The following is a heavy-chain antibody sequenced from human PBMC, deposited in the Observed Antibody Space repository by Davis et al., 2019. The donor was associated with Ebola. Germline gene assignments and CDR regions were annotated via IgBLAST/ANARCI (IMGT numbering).Heavy chain of an antibody. Sequence: PSETLSLTCAVYGGSFSGYYWSWIRQPPGKGLEWIGEINHSGSTNYNPSLKSRVIISVDTSKNQFSLKLSSVTAADTAVYYCARHSLVVGGDSDYGMDVWGQGTTVTVSS. J-gene: IGHJ6*02. V-gene: IGHV4-34*01. CDR1: GGSFSGYY. D-gene: IGHD2-21*02. CDR3: ARHSLVVGGDSDYGMDV. CDR2: INHSGST.